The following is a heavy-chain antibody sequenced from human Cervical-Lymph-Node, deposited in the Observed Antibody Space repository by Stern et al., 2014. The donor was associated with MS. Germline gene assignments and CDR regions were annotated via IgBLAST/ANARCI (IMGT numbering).Heavy chain of an antibody. J-gene: IGHJ6*02. CDR2: ISSSADTM. D-gene: IGHD3-10*01. V-gene: IGHV3-11*01. Sequence: QMQLVQSGGGLVRPGGSLRLSCAASGFTFSDYYMTWIRQAPGKGLEWLAYISSSADTMYYADSVKVRFTISRDNAENSLYLQMNSLRAEDTAVYYCARGRVSYNGMDVWGQGTTVTVS. CDR3: ARGRVSYNGMDV. CDR1: GFTFSDYY.